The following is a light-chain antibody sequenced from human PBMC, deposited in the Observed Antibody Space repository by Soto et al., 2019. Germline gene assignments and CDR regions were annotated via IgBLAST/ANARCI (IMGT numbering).Light chain of an antibody. Sequence: QSTLTQPPSASGTPGQRVAISCSGSSSNIGSNTVNWYQLLPGTAPKLLIYTNNQRPSGVPDRFSGSKSGTSASLAISGLQSEDEADYYCAAWDDSLNGPRFGGGTKVTVL. CDR1: SSNIGSNT. CDR3: AAWDDSLNGPR. CDR2: TNN. J-gene: IGLJ2*01. V-gene: IGLV1-44*01.